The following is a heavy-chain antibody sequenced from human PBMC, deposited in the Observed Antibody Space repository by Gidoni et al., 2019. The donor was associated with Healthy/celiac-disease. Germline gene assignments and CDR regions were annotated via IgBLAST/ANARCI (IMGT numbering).Heavy chain of an antibody. V-gene: IGHV1-69*01. CDR2: IIPIFGTA. J-gene: IGHJ4*02. D-gene: IGHD6-19*01. CDR3: ARGTAVAGLDY. Sequence: GIIPIFGTANYAQKFQGRVTITADESTSTAYMELSSLRSEDTAVYYCARGTAVAGLDYWGQGTLVTVSS.